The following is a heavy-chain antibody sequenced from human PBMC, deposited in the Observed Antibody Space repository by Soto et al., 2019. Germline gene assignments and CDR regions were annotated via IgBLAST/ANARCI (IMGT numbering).Heavy chain of an antibody. CDR3: ARALYDSSGYPAAFDI. CDR2: IIPIFGTA. D-gene: IGHD3-22*01. Sequence: GASVKVSCKASGGTFSSYAISWVRQAPGQGLEWMGGIIPIFGTANYAQKFQGRVTITADESTSTAYMELSSLRSEDTAVYYCARALYDSSGYPAAFDIWGQGTMVTVSS. CDR1: GGTFSSYA. V-gene: IGHV1-69*13. J-gene: IGHJ3*02.